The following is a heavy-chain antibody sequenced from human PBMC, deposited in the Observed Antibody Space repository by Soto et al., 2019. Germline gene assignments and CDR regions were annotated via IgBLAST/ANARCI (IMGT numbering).Heavy chain of an antibody. CDR3: ARDSNVVVTVKYYYGMDV. Sequence: ASETLSLTCSISGGSISGYHWNWIRQTPGKGVEWIGYFHNSGNPKYSSSLKSRVTISVDMSEKQSSLKLRSVTAADTAVYYCARDSNVVVTVKYYYGMDVWGQGTTVTVSS. J-gene: IGHJ6*02. CDR1: GGSISGYH. D-gene: IGHD2-21*02. V-gene: IGHV4-59*01. CDR2: FHNSGNP.